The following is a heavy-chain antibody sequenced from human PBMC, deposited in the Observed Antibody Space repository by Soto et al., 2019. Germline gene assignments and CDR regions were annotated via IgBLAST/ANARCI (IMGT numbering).Heavy chain of an antibody. CDR2: IIPILGIA. CDR1: GGTFSSYT. D-gene: IGHD5-12*01. Sequence: QVQLVQSGAEVKKPGSSVKVSCKASGGTFSSYTISWVRQAPGQGLEWMGRIIPILGIANYAQKFQGRVTITADKSTSTAYMELSSLRSEDTAVYYCAREGEGGSGYDWLQGVSDYWGQGTLVTVSS. V-gene: IGHV1-69*08. J-gene: IGHJ4*02. CDR3: AREGEGGSGYDWLQGVSDY.